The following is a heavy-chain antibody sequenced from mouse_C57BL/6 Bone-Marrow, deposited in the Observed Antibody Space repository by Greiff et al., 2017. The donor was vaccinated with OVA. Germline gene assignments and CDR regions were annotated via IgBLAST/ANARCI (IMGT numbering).Heavy chain of an antibody. Sequence: EVKVVESGPGLAKPSQTLSLTCSVTGYSITSDYWNWIRKFPGNKLEYMGYISYSGSTYYNPSLKSRISITRDTSKNQYYLQLNSVTTEDTATYYCAKSTTVYYYAMDYWGQGTSVTVSS. D-gene: IGHD1-1*01. CDR1: GYSITSDY. V-gene: IGHV3-8*01. CDR3: AKSTTVYYYAMDY. J-gene: IGHJ4*01. CDR2: ISYSGST.